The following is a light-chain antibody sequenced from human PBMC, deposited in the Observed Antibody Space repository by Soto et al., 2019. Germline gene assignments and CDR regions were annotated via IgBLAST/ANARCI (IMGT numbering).Light chain of an antibody. V-gene: IGKV3-11*01. CDR2: DAS. CDR3: QQRADWPIT. CDR1: QSVSSY. J-gene: IGKJ5*01. Sequence: EIVLTQSPATLPLSPGERATLSCRASQSVSSYLAWYQQKPGQAPRLLIYDASNRATGIPARFSGSGSGTDFTLTISSLEPDDFAVYYCQQRADWPITVGQGTRLESK.